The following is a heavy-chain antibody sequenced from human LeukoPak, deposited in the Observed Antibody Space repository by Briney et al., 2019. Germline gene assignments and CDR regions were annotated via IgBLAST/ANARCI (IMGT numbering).Heavy chain of an antibody. Sequence: ASVKVSCKASGYTFTSYGISWVRQAPGQGLEWMGWISAYNGNTNYAQKLQGRITMTTDTSTSTAYMELRSLRSDDTAVYYCARDSGLSGGSWPLDYWGQGTLVTVSS. J-gene: IGHJ4*02. CDR2: ISAYNGNT. CDR1: GYTFTSYG. V-gene: IGHV1-18*01. D-gene: IGHD2-15*01. CDR3: ARDSGLSGGSWPLDY.